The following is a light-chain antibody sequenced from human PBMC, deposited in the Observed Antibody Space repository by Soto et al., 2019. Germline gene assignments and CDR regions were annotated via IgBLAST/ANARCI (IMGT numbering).Light chain of an antibody. CDR1: QSVGNY. V-gene: IGKV3-11*01. CDR3: HQRQYWPPIT. CDR2: DAS. J-gene: IGKJ5*01. Sequence: EIVLTQYPATLSLSPGEGATLSCRASQSVGNYLAWYQQKPGQAPRLLIYDASTRATGIPARFSGSGSGTDFTLTISSLEPEDFAVYYCHQRQYWPPITFGQGARLEIK.